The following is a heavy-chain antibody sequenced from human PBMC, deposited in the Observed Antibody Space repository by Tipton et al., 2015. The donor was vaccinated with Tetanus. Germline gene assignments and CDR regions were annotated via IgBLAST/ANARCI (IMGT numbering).Heavy chain of an antibody. CDR3: AGSQWLDGFIFDY. CDR1: GGSITKDY. Sequence: LRLSCNVSGGSITKDYWSWIQQSPGKTLEWIGYISHSGSPNYNPSLKSRATVSVDTSKNQFSLDLTSVTAADTGVYYCAGSQWLDGFIFDYWGQGSLVTVAS. J-gene: IGHJ4*02. V-gene: IGHV4-59*01. D-gene: IGHD6-19*01. CDR2: ISHSGSP.